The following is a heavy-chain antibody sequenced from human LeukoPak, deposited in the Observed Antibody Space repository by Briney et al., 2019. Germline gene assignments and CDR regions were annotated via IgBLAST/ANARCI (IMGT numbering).Heavy chain of an antibody. Sequence: PSETLSLTCTVSGGSISSYYWSWIRQPPGKGLEWIGYIYYSGSTNYNPSLKSRVTISVDTSKNQFSLKLSSVTAADTAVYYCARASNWNGNWFDPWGQGTLVTVSS. J-gene: IGHJ5*02. D-gene: IGHD1-20*01. CDR2: IYYSGST. V-gene: IGHV4-59*12. CDR1: GGSISSYY. CDR3: ARASNWNGNWFDP.